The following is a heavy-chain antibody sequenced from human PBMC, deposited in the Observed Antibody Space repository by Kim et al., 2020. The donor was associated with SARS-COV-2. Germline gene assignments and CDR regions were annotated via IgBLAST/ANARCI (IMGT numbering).Heavy chain of an antibody. CDR2: ISSSGSTI. CDR1: GFTFSSYE. Sequence: GGSLRLSCAASGFTFSSYEMNWVRQAPGKGLEWVSYISSSGSTIYYADSVKGRFTISRDNAKNSLYLQMNSLRAEDTAVYYCARGTNYYGSGSYYKGLGMDVWGQGTTVTVSS. CDR3: ARGTNYYGSGSYYKGLGMDV. V-gene: IGHV3-48*03. J-gene: IGHJ6*02. D-gene: IGHD3-10*01.